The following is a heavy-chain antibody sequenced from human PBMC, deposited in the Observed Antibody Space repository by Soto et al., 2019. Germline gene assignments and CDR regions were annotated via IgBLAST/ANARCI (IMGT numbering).Heavy chain of an antibody. CDR1: GFTFSSYG. J-gene: IGHJ4*02. CDR2: IWYDGSNK. D-gene: IGHD4-17*01. CDR3: ARVDGDYVSDY. Sequence: GGSLRLSCAASGFTFSSYGMHWVRQAPGKGLEWVAVIWYDGSNKYYADSVKGRFTISRDNSKNTLYLQMNSLRAEDTAVYYCARVDGDYVSDYWGQGTLVTVSS. V-gene: IGHV3-33*01.